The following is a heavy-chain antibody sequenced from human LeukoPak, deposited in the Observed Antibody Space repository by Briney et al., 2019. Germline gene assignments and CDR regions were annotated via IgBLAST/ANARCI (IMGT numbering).Heavy chain of an antibody. CDR1: GGTFSSYA. D-gene: IGHD2-8*01. J-gene: IGHJ6*03. CDR3: ASNPPRGYCTNGVCRTKEPTLYYYYMDV. Sequence: ASVKLSCKASGGTFSSYAISWVRQAPGQGLEWMGRIIPIFGTANYAQKFQGRVTITTDESTSTAYMELSSLRSEDTAVYYCASNPPRGYCTNGVCRTKEPTLYYYYMDVWGKGTTVTVSS. CDR2: IIPIFGTA. V-gene: IGHV1-69*05.